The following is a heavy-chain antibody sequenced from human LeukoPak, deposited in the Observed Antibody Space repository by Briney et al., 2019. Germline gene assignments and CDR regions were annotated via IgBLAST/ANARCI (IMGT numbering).Heavy chain of an antibody. CDR1: GGSISSYY. CDR3: ARGRVSGYVH. D-gene: IGHD5-12*01. Sequence: PSETLSLTCTVSGGSISSYYWSWIRQPPGKGLEWIGEINHSGSTNYNPSLKSRVTISVDTSKNQFSLKLSSVTAADTAVYYCARGRVSGYVHWGQGTLVTVSS. J-gene: IGHJ4*02. V-gene: IGHV4-34*01. CDR2: INHSGST.